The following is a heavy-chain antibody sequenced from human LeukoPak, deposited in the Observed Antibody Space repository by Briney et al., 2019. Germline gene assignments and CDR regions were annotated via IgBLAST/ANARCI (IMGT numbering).Heavy chain of an antibody. CDR1: GFTFSSYA. J-gene: IGHJ4*02. CDR2: ISASDGST. V-gene: IGHV3-23*01. D-gene: IGHD3-9*01. Sequence: GGSLRLSCAASGFTFSSYAMTWVRQAPGKGLEWVSTISASDGSTHYVDSVKGRFTISRDNSKNTLYLQMNSLRAEDTAVYYCARVNILTGYDYWGQGTLVTVSS. CDR3: ARVNILTGYDY.